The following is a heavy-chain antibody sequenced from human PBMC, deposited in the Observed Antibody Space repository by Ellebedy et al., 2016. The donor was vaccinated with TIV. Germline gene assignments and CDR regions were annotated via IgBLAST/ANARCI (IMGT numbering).Heavy chain of an antibody. D-gene: IGHD3-10*01. CDR2: ISYDGSNK. CDR3: ARDTEYFGSGSYPVY. Sequence: GESLKISCAASRFTFSSYAMHWVRQAPGKGLEWVAVISYDGSNKYYADSVKGRFTISRDNSKTTLYLQMNTLRAEDTAVYYCARDTEYFGSGSYPVYWGQGTLVTVSS. CDR1: RFTFSSYA. V-gene: IGHV3-30*04. J-gene: IGHJ4*02.